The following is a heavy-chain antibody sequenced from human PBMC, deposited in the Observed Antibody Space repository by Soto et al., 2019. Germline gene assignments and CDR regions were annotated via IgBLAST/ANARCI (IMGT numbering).Heavy chain of an antibody. Sequence: EVQLVESGGGLVQPGGSLRLSCAASGFTFSDYWIHWVRQAPGKGLMWVSRITGDGSTTNYADSVKGRLTVSRDNAKKTLYLKMNSLRAEDTALYYCARGIRGHYGKDVWGQGTTVSVSS. CDR1: GFTFSDYW. V-gene: IGHV3-74*01. CDR3: ARGIRGHYGKDV. J-gene: IGHJ6*02. CDR2: ITGDGSTT. D-gene: IGHD3-10*01.